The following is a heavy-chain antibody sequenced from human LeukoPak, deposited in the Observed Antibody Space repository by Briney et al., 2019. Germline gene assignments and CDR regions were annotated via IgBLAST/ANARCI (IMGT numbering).Heavy chain of an antibody. CDR1: GGTFSSYA. Sequence: SVKVSCKASGGTFSSYAISWVRQAPGQGLEWMGGIIPIFGTANYAQKFQGRVTITADESTSTAYMELSSLRSEDTAVYYCARGSSVAGYDFWSGYDWFDPWGQGTLVTVSS. CDR2: IIPIFGTA. CDR3: ARGSSVAGYDFWSGYDWFDP. D-gene: IGHD3-3*01. J-gene: IGHJ5*02. V-gene: IGHV1-69*13.